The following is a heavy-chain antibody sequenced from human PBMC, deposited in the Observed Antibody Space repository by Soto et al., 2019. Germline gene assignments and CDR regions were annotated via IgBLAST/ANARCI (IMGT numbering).Heavy chain of an antibody. CDR3: AREYCSGDTRYKTLDS. CDR1: GYSISSGYY. D-gene: IGHD2-15*01. Sequence: SETLSLTCAVSGYSISSGYYWGWIRQPPGKGLEWIGSTYHSGSIYYNPSLKSRVTISVNTSKNQFSLNLSSVTAADTAVYYCAREYCSGDTRYKTLDSWGRGSLVTVSS. J-gene: IGHJ4*02. V-gene: IGHV4-38-2*02. CDR2: TYHSGSI.